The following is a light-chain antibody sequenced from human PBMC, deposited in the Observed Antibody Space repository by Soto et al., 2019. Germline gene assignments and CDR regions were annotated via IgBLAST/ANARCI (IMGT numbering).Light chain of an antibody. J-gene: IGKJ1*01. CDR3: QQYNNWPRT. Sequence: EIVMTQSPATLSVSPGERATLSCRASQSVSSNLAWYQQKPGQAPRLLIYGASTRATGIPARFSGSGSGTDFTITISSLHSEDFAVYYCQQYNNWPRTFGQGTKVEIK. V-gene: IGKV3-15*01. CDR1: QSVSSN. CDR2: GAS.